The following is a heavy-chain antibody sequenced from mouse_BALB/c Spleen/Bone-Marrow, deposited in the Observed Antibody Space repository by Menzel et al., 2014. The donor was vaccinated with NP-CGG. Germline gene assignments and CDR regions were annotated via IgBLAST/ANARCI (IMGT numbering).Heavy chain of an antibody. D-gene: IGHD3-1*01. CDR1: GFTFSSYA. CDR3: ARDRGYFDY. CDR2: ISSGGSYT. V-gene: IGHV5-9-4*01. Sequence: EVKVVESGGGLVKPGGSLKLSCAASGFTFSSYAMSWVRQSPEKRLEWVAEISSGGSYTYYPDTVTGRFTISRDNAKSTLYLEMSSLRSEDTAMYYCARDRGYFDYWGQGTTLTVSS. J-gene: IGHJ2*01.